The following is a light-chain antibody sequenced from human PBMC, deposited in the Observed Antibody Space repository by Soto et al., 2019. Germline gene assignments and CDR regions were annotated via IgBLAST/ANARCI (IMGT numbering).Light chain of an antibody. CDR1: SSDAGGYNY. CDR2: EVS. Sequence: LTHPASVSGSPGQSITISCTATSSDAGGYNYVSWYQQYPDKAPKLMIYEVSNRPSGVSDRFSGSKSGNTASLTISGLQAEDEADYYCCSFTSTSTWVFGGGTQMTVL. CDR3: CSFTSTSTWV. V-gene: IGLV2-14*01. J-gene: IGLJ3*02.